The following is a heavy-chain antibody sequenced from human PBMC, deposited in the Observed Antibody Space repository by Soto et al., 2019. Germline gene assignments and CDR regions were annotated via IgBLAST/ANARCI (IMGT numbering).Heavy chain of an antibody. CDR1: GGSISSYY. CDR3: ARATGLFYYMDV. J-gene: IGHJ6*03. D-gene: IGHD3-16*01. Sequence: SETLSLTCTVSGGSISSYYWSWIRQPPGKGLEWIGYIYYNGYTNFNPSLKSRVTISVDTSKNHFSLKMTSVTAADTAVYYCARATGLFYYMDVWGKGTTVTVSS. CDR2: IYYNGYT. V-gene: IGHV4-59*01.